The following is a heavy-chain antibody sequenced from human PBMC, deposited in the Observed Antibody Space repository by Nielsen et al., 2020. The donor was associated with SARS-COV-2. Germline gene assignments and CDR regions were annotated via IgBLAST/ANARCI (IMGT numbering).Heavy chain of an antibody. V-gene: IGHV4-39*07. CDR3: ARDMSEEVDP. CDR1: GGSISSSSYY. J-gene: IGHJ5*02. Sequence: SETLSLTCTVSGGSISSSSYYWGWIRQPPGKGLEWIGSIYYSGSTYYNPSLKSRVTISVDTSKNQFSLKLSSVTAADTAVYYCARDMSEEVDPWGQGTLVTVSS. CDR2: IYYSGST. D-gene: IGHD3-10*02.